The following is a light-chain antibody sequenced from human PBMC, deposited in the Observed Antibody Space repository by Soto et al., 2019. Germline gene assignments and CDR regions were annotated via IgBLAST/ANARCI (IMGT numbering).Light chain of an antibody. CDR1: QSLLCSANNKNY. J-gene: IGKJ2*01. Sequence: DVVMTQSPDSLAVSLGERATIKCKSGQSLLCSANNKNYLAWYQQKPGQPPKLLISWASTRESGVPDRFSGSGSETDFTLTISSLQAEDVAVYYCQQYHRIPETFGQGTRLEIK. CDR3: QQYHRIPET. V-gene: IGKV4-1*01. CDR2: WAS.